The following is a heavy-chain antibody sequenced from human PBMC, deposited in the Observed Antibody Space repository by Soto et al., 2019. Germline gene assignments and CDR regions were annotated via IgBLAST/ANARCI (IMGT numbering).Heavy chain of an antibody. D-gene: IGHD3-3*01. J-gene: IGHJ6*02. V-gene: IGHV3-74*01. CDR2: INSDGSST. Sequence: EVQLVESGGGLVQPGGSLRLSCAASGFTFSSYWMHWVRQAPGKGLVWVSRINSDGSSTNYADSVKGRFTISRDNAKKTLYLQMNSLRAEDTAVYYCARAGYYDFWSGYHYGMDVWGQGTTVTVSS. CDR3: ARAGYYDFWSGYHYGMDV. CDR1: GFTFSSYW.